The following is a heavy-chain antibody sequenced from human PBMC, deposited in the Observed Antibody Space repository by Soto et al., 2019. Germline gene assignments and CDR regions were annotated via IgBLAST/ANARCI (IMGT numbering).Heavy chain of an antibody. CDR1: GYTFTNND. Sequence: GASVKVSCKASGYTFTNNDVSWVRQATVQGLEWRGWMNPGSGDTGYAQKFQGRVTMTRDVYIATAYMELNSLTSEDTAIYYCARSPTYYDFWSGYSRKPLYYYYGMDVWGQGTTVTVSS. J-gene: IGHJ6*02. CDR2: MNPGSGDT. V-gene: IGHV1-8*01. D-gene: IGHD3-3*01. CDR3: ARSPTYYDFWSGYSRKPLYYYYGMDV.